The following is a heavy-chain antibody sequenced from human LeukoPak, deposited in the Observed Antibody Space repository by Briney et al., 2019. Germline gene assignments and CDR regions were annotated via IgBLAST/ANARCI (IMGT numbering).Heavy chain of an antibody. Sequence: PSETLSLTCAVYGGSFSGYYWSWIRQPPGKGLERIGEINHSGSTNYNPSLKSRVTISVDTSKNQFSLKLSSVTAADTAVYYCARGHELDYWGQGTLVTVSS. CDR1: GGSFSGYY. J-gene: IGHJ4*02. CDR3: ARGHELDY. V-gene: IGHV4-34*01. CDR2: INHSGST.